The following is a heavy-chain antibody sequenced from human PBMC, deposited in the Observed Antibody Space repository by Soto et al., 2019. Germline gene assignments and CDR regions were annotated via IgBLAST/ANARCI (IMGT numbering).Heavy chain of an antibody. D-gene: IGHD1-7*01. CDR1: GFTFTTSA. J-gene: IGHJ4*02. CDR2: IVGSGGST. Sequence: GGSLRLSCAASGFTFTTSAMSWVRQAPGKGLEWVSTIVGSGGSTYYADSVKGRFTISRDNSKSTLYLQVNSLRAEDTAVYYCAKDRRNQLPCAFDYWGQGTLVTVSS. V-gene: IGHV3-23*01. CDR3: AKDRRNQLPCAFDY.